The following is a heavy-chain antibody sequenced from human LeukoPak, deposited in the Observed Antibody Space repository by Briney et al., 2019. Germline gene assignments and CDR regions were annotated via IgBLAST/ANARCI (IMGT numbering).Heavy chain of an antibody. J-gene: IGHJ5*02. CDR2: INHSGST. CDR3: ARGPYCSSTSCYSGFDP. V-gene: IGHV4-34*01. D-gene: IGHD2-2*01. CDR1: GGSFSGYY. Sequence: KPSETLSLTCAVYGGSFSGYYWSWIRQPPGKGLEWIGEINHSGSTNYNPSLKSRVTISVDTSKNQCSLKLSSVTAADTAVYYCARGPYCSSTSCYSGFDPWGQGTLVTVSS.